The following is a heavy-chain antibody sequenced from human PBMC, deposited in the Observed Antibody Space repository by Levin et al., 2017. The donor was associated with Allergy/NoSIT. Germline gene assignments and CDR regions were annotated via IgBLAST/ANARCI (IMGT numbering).Heavy chain of an antibody. CDR1: GFTFSNAW. CDR2: IKSKTDGGTT. V-gene: IGHV3-15*01. D-gene: IGHD2-2*01. Sequence: GGSLRLSCAASGFTFSNAWMSWVRQAPGKGLEWVGRIKSKTDGGTTDYAAPVKGRFTISRDDSKNTAYLQMNSLKTEDTAVYYCTRPRVNIVVVPTDAFDIWGQGTMVTVSS. CDR3: TRPRVNIVVVPTDAFDI. J-gene: IGHJ3*02.